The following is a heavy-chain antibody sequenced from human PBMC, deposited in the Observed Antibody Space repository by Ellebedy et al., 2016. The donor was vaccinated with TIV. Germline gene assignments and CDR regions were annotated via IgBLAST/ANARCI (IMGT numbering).Heavy chain of an antibody. V-gene: IGHV4-4*07. CDR2: IYSSGSG. J-gene: IGHJ4*01. CDR1: GGSVNSYY. CDR3: ARDRGYTYASTHDY. Sequence: SETLSLTXTVSGGSVNSYYWTWIRQPAGTGLEWIGRIYSSGSGNYNPSLQSRVTMSVDTSKNQFSLTLRSVTAADTGLYFCARDRGYTYASTHDYWGQGTLVTVSS. D-gene: IGHD5-18*01.